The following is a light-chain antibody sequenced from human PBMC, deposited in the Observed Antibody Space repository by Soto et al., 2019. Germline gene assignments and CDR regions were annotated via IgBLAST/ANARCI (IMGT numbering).Light chain of an antibody. CDR3: SSYISSSTFVV. J-gene: IGLJ2*01. CDR2: EVS. V-gene: IGLV2-14*01. Sequence: QSALTQPDSVSGSPGQSITISCTGTSRDVGGYNYVSWHQQHPGKAPKVIITEVSNRPSGVSNRFSGSKSGNTASLTISGLQAEDEADYYCSSYISSSTFVVFGGGTKLTVL. CDR1: SRDVGGYNY.